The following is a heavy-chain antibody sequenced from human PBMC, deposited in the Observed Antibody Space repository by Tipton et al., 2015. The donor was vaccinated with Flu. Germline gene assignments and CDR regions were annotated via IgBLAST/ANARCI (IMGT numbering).Heavy chain of an antibody. Sequence: LRLSCSVSGDSIGGDYYWGWIRQPPGKGLEWLGNIHRSGNTYYNSSLKSRVTISLDKSNNQFSLRLVSVTATDTAVYYCARSTYYYGSGSSDYWGQGSLVTVSS. CDR2: IHRSGNT. J-gene: IGHJ4*02. CDR1: GDSIGGDYY. V-gene: IGHV4-38-2*01. D-gene: IGHD3-10*01. CDR3: ARSTYYYGSGSSDY.